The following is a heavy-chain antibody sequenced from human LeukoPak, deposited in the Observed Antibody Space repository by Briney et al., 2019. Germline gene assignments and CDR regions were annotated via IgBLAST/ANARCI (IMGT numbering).Heavy chain of an antibody. CDR2: ISGSGGST. V-gene: IGHV3-23*01. CDR3: AKDVGKWESLHFFDY. J-gene: IGHJ4*02. D-gene: IGHD1-26*01. CDR1: GFTFSNYW. Sequence: GGSLRLSCAASGFTFSNYWMTWVRQAPGKGLEWVSAISGSGGSTYYADSVKGRFTISRDDSRNTLYLQMNSLRGDDTAVYYCAKDVGKWESLHFFDYWGQGTLVTVSS.